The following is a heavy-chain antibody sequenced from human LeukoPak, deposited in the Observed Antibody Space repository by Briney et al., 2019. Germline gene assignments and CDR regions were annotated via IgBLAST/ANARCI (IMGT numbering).Heavy chain of an antibody. Sequence: ASVKVSCKASGYTFTSYDINWVRQATGQGLEWMGWMNPNSGNTGYAQKFQGRVTMTRNTSMSTAYMELSSLRSEDTAVYYCARSSSDITGTTMWNYWGQGTLVTVSS. CDR2: MNPNSGNT. D-gene: IGHD1-20*01. J-gene: IGHJ4*02. V-gene: IGHV1-8*01. CDR1: GYTFTSYD. CDR3: ARSSSDITGTTMWNY.